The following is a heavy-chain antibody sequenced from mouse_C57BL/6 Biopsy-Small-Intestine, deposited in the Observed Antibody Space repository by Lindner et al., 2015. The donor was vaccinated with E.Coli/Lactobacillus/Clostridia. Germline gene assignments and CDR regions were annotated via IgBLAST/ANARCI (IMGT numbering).Heavy chain of an antibody. D-gene: IGHD1-1*01. V-gene: IGHV14-4*01. Sequence: VQLQESGAELVRPGASVELSCTASGFNIKDDYMHWVKQRPEQGLEWIGWIDPENGDTEYASKFQGKATITADTSSNTAYLQLSSLTSEDTAVYYCTTRYYGSPFAYWGQGTLVTVSA. CDR1: GFNIKDDY. J-gene: IGHJ3*01. CDR2: IDPENGDT. CDR3: TTRYYGSPFAY.